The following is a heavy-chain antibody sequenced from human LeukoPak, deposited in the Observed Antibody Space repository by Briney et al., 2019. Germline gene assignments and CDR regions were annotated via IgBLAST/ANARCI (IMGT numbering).Heavy chain of an antibody. CDR3: ARDEVEGYYYYGMDV. V-gene: IGHV4-39*07. Sequence: SETLSLTCTVSGGSISSSSYYWGWIRQPPGKGLEWIGSIYYSGSTYYNPSLKSRVTISVDTSKNQFSLKLSSVTAADTAVYYCARDEVEGYYYYGMDVWGQGTTVTVSS. CDR2: IYYSGST. CDR1: GGSISSSSYY. J-gene: IGHJ6*02.